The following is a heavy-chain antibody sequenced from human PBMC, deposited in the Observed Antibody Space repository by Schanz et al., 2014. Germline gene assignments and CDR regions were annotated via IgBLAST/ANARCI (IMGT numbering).Heavy chain of an antibody. CDR2: ISSSGGHI. Sequence: EVQVVESGGGLVRPGGSLRLSCSGFTVSAYSANWVRQAPGKGLEWVSSISSSGGHIYYADSVKGRFTITRDIAKNSLSLQMNSLRAEDTAVYYCARDGVAATTDFEYWGQGALVTVSS. D-gene: IGHD1-1*01. CDR1: GFTVSAYS. J-gene: IGHJ4*02. V-gene: IGHV3-21*02. CDR3: ARDGVAATTDFEY.